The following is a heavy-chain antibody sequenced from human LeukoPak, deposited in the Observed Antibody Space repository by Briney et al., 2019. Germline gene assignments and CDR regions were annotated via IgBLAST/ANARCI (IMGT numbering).Heavy chain of an antibody. CDR3: ARVRGDYYFDY. CDR1: GFTFRNYW. J-gene: IGHJ4*02. Sequence: GGSLRLSCAASGFTFRNYWMTWVRQAPGKGLEWVANINQDGSEKYYVDSLKGRFTISRDNAKNLLYLQMSSLRPEDTAVYHCARVRGDYYFDYWGQGTLVTDCS. CDR2: INQDGSEK. D-gene: IGHD3-10*01. V-gene: IGHV3-7*05.